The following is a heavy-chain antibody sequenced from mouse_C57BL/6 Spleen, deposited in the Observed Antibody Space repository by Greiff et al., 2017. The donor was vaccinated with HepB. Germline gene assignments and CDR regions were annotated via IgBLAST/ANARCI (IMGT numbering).Heavy chain of an antibody. CDR1: GYSFTDYN. J-gene: IGHJ2*01. V-gene: IGHV1-39*01. CDR2: INPNYGTT. D-gene: IGHD1-1*01. Sequence: VHVKQSGPELVKPGASVKISCKASGYSFTDYNMNWVKQSNGKSLEWIGVINPNYGTTSYNQKFKGKATLTVDQSSSTAYMQLNSLTSEDSAVYYCASEGSSHFDYWGQGTTLTVSS. CDR3: ASEGSSHFDY.